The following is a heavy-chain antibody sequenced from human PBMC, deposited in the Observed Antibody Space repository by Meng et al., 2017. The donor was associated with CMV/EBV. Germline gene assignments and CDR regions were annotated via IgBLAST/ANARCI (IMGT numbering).Heavy chain of an antibody. CDR1: GYTFTSYD. CDR2: MNPNSGNT. J-gene: IGHJ6*02. Sequence: ASVKVSCKASGYTFTSYDINWVRQATGQGLEWMGWMNPNSGNTGYAQKCQGRVTINRNTSISTAHMELSSLRSEDTAVYYCARGGDCSSTSCYMEKWFFPLQQVYGMDVWGQGTTVTVSS. D-gene: IGHD2-2*02. V-gene: IGHV1-8*03. CDR3: ARGGDCSSTSCYMEKWFFPLQQVYGMDV.